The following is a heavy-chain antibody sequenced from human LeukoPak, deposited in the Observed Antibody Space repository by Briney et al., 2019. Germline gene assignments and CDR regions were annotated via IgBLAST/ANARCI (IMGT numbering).Heavy chain of an antibody. V-gene: IGHV1-18*01. CDR2: ISAYNGNT. CDR3: ARDYSGYDGSLGNFDY. CDR1: GYTFTSYG. J-gene: IGHJ4*02. D-gene: IGHD5-12*01. Sequence: ASVKVSCKASGYTFTSYGIIWVRQAPGQGLEWMGWISAYNGNTNYAQKLQGRVTMTTDTSTSTAYMELRSLRSDDTAVYYCARDYSGYDGSLGNFDYWGQGTLVTVSS.